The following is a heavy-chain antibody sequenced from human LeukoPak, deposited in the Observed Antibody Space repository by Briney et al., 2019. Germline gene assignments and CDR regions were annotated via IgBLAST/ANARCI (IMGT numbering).Heavy chain of an antibody. V-gene: IGHV3-21*01. Sequence: PGGSLRLSCAASEFTFSSYWMTWVRQAPGKGLEWVSSISSSSSYIYYADSVKGRFTISRDNAKNSLYLQMNSLRAEDTAVYYCAELGITMIGGVWGKGTTVTISS. CDR3: AELGITMIGGV. J-gene: IGHJ6*04. D-gene: IGHD3-10*02. CDR1: EFTFSSYW. CDR2: ISSSSSYI.